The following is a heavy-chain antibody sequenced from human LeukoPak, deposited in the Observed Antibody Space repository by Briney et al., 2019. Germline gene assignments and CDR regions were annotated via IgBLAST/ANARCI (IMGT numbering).Heavy chain of an antibody. CDR3: AKIPKGGYFDS. D-gene: IGHD2-2*01. V-gene: IGHV3-23*01. CDR2: ISGSAGST. CDR1: GFTFSNYG. Sequence: AGGSLRLSCAASGFTFSNYGMSWVRQAPGKGLEWVSTISGSAGSTEYADAVKGRFTISRDISKNTLYLQMNSLRAEDTAVYYCAKIPKGGYFDSWGQGTLVTVSS. J-gene: IGHJ4*02.